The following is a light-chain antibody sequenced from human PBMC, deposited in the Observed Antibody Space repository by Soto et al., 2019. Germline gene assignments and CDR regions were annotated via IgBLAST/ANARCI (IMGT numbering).Light chain of an antibody. CDR3: QQYNDWPTIT. Sequence: EVVLTQSPATLSVPPGDRANLSCRASESVRSGLAWYQQKPGQAPRLLIYGASIRAADVPPRFSGSGSGTEFTLTINSLQSEDFAVYYCQQYNDWPTITFGQGTRLETK. CDR2: GAS. J-gene: IGKJ5*01. V-gene: IGKV3-15*01. CDR1: ESVRSG.